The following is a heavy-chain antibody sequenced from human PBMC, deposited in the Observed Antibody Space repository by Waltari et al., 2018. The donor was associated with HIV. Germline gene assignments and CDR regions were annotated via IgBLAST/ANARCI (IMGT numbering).Heavy chain of an antibody. CDR2: IGPDGANV. V-gene: IGHV3-74*01. CDR1: GFSFNNYW. CDR3: TRDDPGRTPIDF. J-gene: IGHJ4*02. D-gene: IGHD2-15*01. Sequence: EVQLAESGGGLVELVGPLRLSCLASGFSFNNYWMHWVRQAPGKGLIWVAKIGPDGANVRYADSVKGRFIISRDNAKNTLYLQMNSLRAEDMAVYYCTRDDPGRTPIDFWGQGTLVTVSP.